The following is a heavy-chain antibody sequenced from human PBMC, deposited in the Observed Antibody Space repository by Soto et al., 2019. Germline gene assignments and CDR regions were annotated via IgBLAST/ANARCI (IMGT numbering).Heavy chain of an antibody. CDR3: ARDNHLGYCSGGSCYGWDS. CDR2: AWFDGSIE. V-gene: IGHV3-33*01. J-gene: IGHJ4*02. CDR1: GFTFSIYG. D-gene: IGHD2-15*01. Sequence: QVQLVESGGGVVQPGRSLRLSCAASGFTFSIYGMHWVRQAPGKGLEWVAIAWFDGSIEYYADSVKGRFTISRDKSKNTLYLQMNSLRAEATAVYYCARDNHLGYCSGGSCYGWDSWCQGTLVTVSS.